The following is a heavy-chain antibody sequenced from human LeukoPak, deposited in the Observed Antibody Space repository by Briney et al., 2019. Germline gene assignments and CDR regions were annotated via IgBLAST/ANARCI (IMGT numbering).Heavy chain of an antibody. V-gene: IGHV3-21*01. J-gene: IGHJ4*02. CDR2: ISSSSSYI. CDR3: ARDPKAQFNTDY. Sequence: PGGSLRLSCAASVFTYSIYSMNWARQAPGKGLEWVSSISSSSSYIYYADSVKGRFTISRDNAKNSLYLQMNSLRAEDTAVYYCARDPKAQFNTDYWGQGTLVTVSS. D-gene: IGHD5-24*01. CDR1: VFTYSIYS.